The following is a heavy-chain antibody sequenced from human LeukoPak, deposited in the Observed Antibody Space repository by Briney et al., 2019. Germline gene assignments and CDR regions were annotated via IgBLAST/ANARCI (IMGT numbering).Heavy chain of an antibody. V-gene: IGHV4-59*08. D-gene: IGHD5-18*01. CDR1: GGYISSYY. Sequence: SETLSLTCTVSGGYISSYYWSWIRQPPGKGLEWIGYINYSGSTNYNPSLKSRVTISVDTSKNQFSLKLSSVTAADTAVYYCARTDGKQLPPRFWGQGTLVTVSS. J-gene: IGHJ4*02. CDR3: ARTDGKQLPPRF. CDR2: INYSGST.